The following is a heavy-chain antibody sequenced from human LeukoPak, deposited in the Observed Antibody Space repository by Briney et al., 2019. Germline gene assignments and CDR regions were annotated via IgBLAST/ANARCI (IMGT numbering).Heavy chain of an antibody. CDR2: ISYDGSNK. Sequence: GGSLRLSCAASGFTFNNYVMHWVRQAPGKGLEWVALISYDGSNKYYADSVRGRFTISRDNSKNTLYLQMNSLRPEDTAVYYCAKDFEGFCGGDCYSMDFWGQGTLATVS. J-gene: IGHJ4*02. CDR3: AKDFEGFCGGDCYSMDF. CDR1: GFTFNNYV. D-gene: IGHD2-21*02. V-gene: IGHV3-30*18.